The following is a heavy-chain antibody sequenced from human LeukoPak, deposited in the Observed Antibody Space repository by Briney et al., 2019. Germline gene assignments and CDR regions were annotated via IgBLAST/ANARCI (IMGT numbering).Heavy chain of an antibody. V-gene: IGHV5-51*01. CDR1: GYSFTSYW. CDR2: IYPGDSDT. J-gene: IGHJ5*02. Sequence: GESLKISCKGSGYSFTSYWIGWVRQMPGKGREWMGIIYPGDSDTRYSPSFQGQVTISVDTSINTAYLQWISLKASDTAMYYCARHPIAAGGAYNWFDPWGQGTLVTVSS. D-gene: IGHD6-13*01. CDR3: ARHPIAAGGAYNWFDP.